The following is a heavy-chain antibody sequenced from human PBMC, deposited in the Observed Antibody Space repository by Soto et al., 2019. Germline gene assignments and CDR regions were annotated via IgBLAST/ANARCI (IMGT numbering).Heavy chain of an antibody. D-gene: IGHD3-9*01. V-gene: IGHV4-30-2*01. J-gene: IGHJ4*02. CDR2: IYHSGST. Sequence: KPSETLSLTCAVSGGSISSGGYSWSWIRQPPGKGLEWIGYIYHSGSTYYNPSLKSRVTISVDRSKNQFSLKLSSVTAADTAVYYCARGTIELRYSSTYYFDYWGQGTLVTVSS. CDR3: ARGTIELRYSSTYYFDY. CDR1: GGSISSGGYS.